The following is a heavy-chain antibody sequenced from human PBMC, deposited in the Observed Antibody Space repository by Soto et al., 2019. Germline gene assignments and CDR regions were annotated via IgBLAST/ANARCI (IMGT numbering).Heavy chain of an antibody. Sequence: SETLSLTCTVSGGSISSHYWSWIRQPAGKGLEWIGRIYASGSTNYNPSLKSRVTMSLDTSRNQFSLKLTSVTAADTAMYYCARAGGYEVQGSNWFGPWGRGILVTVSS. CDR1: GGSISSHY. J-gene: IGHJ5*02. CDR3: ARAGGYEVQGSNWFGP. D-gene: IGHD5-12*01. CDR2: IYASGST. V-gene: IGHV4-4*07.